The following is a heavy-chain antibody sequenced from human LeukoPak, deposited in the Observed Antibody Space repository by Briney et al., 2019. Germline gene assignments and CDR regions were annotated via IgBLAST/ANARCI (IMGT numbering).Heavy chain of an antibody. CDR1: GFTFSSYW. D-gene: IGHD3-16*01. CDR3: ARLTPPFDY. V-gene: IGHV3-74*01. Sequence: GGSLRLSCAASGFTFSSYWMHWFRQAPGKGLVWVAHINSDGSSTNYADSVKGRFTISRDNAKNTLYLQMNSLRAEDTAVYYCARLTPPFDYWGQGSLVTVCS. J-gene: IGHJ4*02. CDR2: INSDGSST.